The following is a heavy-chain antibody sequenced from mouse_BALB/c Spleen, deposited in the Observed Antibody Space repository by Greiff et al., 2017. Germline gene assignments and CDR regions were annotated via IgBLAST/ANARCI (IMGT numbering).Heavy chain of an antibody. V-gene: IGHV5-17*02. J-gene: IGHJ4*01. CDR2: ISSGSSTI. Sequence: DVKLVESGGGLVQPGGSRKLSCAASGFTFSSFGMHWVRQAPEKGLEWVAYISSGSSTIYYADTVKGRFTISRDNPKNTLFLQMTSLRSEDTAMYYCARSRTTVVATKAMDYWGQGTSVTVSS. CDR1: GFTFSSFG. D-gene: IGHD1-1*01. CDR3: ARSRTTVVATKAMDY.